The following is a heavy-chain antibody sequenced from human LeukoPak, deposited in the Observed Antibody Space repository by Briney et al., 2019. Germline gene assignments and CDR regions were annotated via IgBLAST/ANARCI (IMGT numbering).Heavy chain of an antibody. D-gene: IGHD5-24*01. CDR3: ARAQSNQMATKI. J-gene: IGHJ4*02. CDR1: GFTFSTFA. CDR2: ITGSGPYM. V-gene: IGHV3-21*04. Sequence: PGGSLRLSCAASGFTFSTFAMHWVRLSPGKGLEWVSSITGSGPYMLYADSVKHRFTISRDNAKNSLYLQMNSLRAEDTAVYYCARAQSNQMATKIWGQGILVTVSS.